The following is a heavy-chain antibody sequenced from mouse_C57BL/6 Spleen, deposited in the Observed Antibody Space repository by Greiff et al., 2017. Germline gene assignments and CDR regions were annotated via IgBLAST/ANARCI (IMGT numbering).Heavy chain of an antibody. CDR3: ARKRTYYGSSKGYFDV. CDR1: GFSLTSYA. CDR2: IWTGGGT. Sequence: VQVVESGPGLVAPSQSLSITCTVSGFSLTSYAISWVRQPPGKGLEWLGVIWTGGGTNYNSALKSRLSISKDNSKSQVFLKMNSLQTDDTARYYCARKRTYYGSSKGYFDVWGTGTTVAVSS. D-gene: IGHD1-1*01. J-gene: IGHJ1*03. V-gene: IGHV2-9-1*01.